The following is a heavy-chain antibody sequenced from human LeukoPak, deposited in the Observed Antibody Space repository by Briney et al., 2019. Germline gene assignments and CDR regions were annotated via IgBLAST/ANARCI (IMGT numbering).Heavy chain of an antibody. D-gene: IGHD2-2*01. V-gene: IGHV3-9*01. CDR3: AKDIRQDYCSSTSCYGVY. Sequence: GGSLRLSCMASGFTFDDYAMHWVRQAPGKGLEWVAGISWNSGNIAYADSVKGRFSISRDNAENSVYLQMNSLRAEDTALYYCAKDIRQDYCSSTSCYGVYWGQGTLVTVSS. J-gene: IGHJ4*02. CDR1: GFTFDDYA. CDR2: ISWNSGNI.